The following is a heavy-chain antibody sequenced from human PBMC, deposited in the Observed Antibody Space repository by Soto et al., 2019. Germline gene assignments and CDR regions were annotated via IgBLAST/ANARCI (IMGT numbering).Heavy chain of an antibody. CDR3: ATGYHSAYGPFDS. D-gene: IGHD5-12*01. V-gene: IGHV3-23*01. J-gene: IGHJ4*02. Sequence: PGGSLRLSCAASGFTFNSYAMSWVRQAPGKGLEWVSAISGGGGTTYYADSVKGRFTISRDNSKNTLSLQMNSLRAEDTALYYCATGYHSAYGPFDSWGQGTLVTVSS. CDR2: ISGGGGTT. CDR1: GFTFNSYA.